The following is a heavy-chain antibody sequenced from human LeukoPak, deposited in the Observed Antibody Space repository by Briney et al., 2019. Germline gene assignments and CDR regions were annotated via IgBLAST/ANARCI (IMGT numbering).Heavy chain of an antibody. CDR2: LYSDGNT. V-gene: IGHV3-53*01. CDR1: GFTVITND. J-gene: IGHJ4*02. D-gene: IGHD1-14*01. Sequence: GGSLRLSCAASGFTVITNDMTWVRQAPGRGLDWVSVLYSDGNTKYPVSVQGRFTISRDNSKNTLYLEMNSLSPDDTAVYYCARGVEPLAANTLAYWGQGTPVTVSS. CDR3: ARGVEPLAANTLAY.